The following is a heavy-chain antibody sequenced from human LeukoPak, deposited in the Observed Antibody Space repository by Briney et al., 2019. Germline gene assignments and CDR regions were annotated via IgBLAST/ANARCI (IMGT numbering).Heavy chain of an antibody. J-gene: IGHJ4*02. CDR2: IKQHGTEK. V-gene: IGHV3-7*01. CDR3: ASDGGPFDH. D-gene: IGHD3-16*01. CDR1: GIMFSGYW. Sequence: SGGSLRLSCTASGIMFSGYWMSWVRQAPGKGLEWVANIKQHGTEKYYVDSVKGRFTISRDDAKKSVYLQMNSLRAEDTAVYYCASDGGPFDHWGQGTLVTVAS.